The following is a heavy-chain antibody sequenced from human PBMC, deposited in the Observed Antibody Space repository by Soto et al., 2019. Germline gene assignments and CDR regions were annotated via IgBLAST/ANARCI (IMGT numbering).Heavy chain of an antibody. D-gene: IGHD6-19*01. CDR2: IIPILGIA. V-gene: IGHV1-69*02. J-gene: IGHJ4*02. Sequence: QVQLVQSGAAVKKPGSSVKVSCKASGGTFSSYTISWVRQAPGQGLEWMGRIIPILGIANYAQKFQGRVTITADKSTSTAYMELSSLRSEDTAVYYCARAGSGHKFDYWGQGTLVTVSS. CDR1: GGTFSSYT. CDR3: ARAGSGHKFDY.